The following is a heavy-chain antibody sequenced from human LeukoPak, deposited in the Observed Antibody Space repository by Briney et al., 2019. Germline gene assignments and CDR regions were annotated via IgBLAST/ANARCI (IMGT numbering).Heavy chain of an antibody. Sequence: SETLSLTCTVSGGSISSYYWSWIRQPPGKGLEWIGIIYYSGSTYYNPSLKSRVTISVDTSKNQFSLKLSSVTAADTAVYYCARVKYYDSSGYYRNDYWGQGTLVTVSS. CDR1: GGSISSYY. V-gene: IGHV4-59*12. J-gene: IGHJ4*02. CDR3: ARVKYYDSSGYYRNDY. D-gene: IGHD3-22*01. CDR2: IYYSGST.